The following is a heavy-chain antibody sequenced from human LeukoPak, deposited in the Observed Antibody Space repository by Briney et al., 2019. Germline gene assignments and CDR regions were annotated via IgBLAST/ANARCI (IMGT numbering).Heavy chain of an antibody. Sequence: GGSLRLSCAAPGFTFSNYAMHWVRQAPGKGLEWVAVISYDGSNKYYADSVKGRFTISRDNSKNTLYLQMNSLRAEDTAVYYCARDRTMVRGVTDYWGQGTLVTVSS. D-gene: IGHD3-10*01. CDR1: GFTFSNYA. V-gene: IGHV3-30*04. J-gene: IGHJ4*02. CDR3: ARDRTMVRGVTDY. CDR2: ISYDGSNK.